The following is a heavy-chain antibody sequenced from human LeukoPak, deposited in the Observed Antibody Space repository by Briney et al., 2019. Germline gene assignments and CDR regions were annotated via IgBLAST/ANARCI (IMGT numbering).Heavy chain of an antibody. J-gene: IGHJ4*02. CDR2: IIPILGIA. Sequence: ASVKVSCKASGGTFSSYAISWVRQAPGQGLEWMGRIIPILGIANYAQKFQGRVTITADKSTSTAYIELSSLRSEDTAVYYCARGDYGGNSGYWGQGTLVTVSS. CDR1: GGTFSSYA. V-gene: IGHV1-69*04. CDR3: ARGDYGGNSGY. D-gene: IGHD4-23*01.